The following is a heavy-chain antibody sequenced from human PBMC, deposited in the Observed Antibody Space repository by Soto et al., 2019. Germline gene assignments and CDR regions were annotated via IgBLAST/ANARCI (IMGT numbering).Heavy chain of an antibody. D-gene: IGHD3-16*01. CDR1: GFSLSSSGVV. J-gene: IGHJ4*02. Sequence: QITLKESGPSLVKPTETLTLTCTFSGFSLSSSGVVGAWIRQPPGKPLEWLALIYWDDDKYTSPSLKSRLTITKDTSKNQVVLLMTNMDPVDTATYFCVHLLTGGRFDSWGQGTLVTVSS. CDR3: VHLLTGGRFDS. V-gene: IGHV2-5*02. CDR2: IYWDDDK.